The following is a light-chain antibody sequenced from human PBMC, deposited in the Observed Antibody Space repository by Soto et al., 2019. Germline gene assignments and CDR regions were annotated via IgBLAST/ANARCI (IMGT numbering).Light chain of an antibody. V-gene: IGKV1-39*01. J-gene: IGKJ1*01. CDR3: QQSYNTPRT. CDR2: TAS. Sequence: DIQMTQSPSSLSASVGDRVTITCRASQSISSYLNWYQQKPGKAPKLLIYTASRLQSGVPSRFSGSGSGTDFTLTISSLQPEDFATYSCQQSYNTPRTFGQGTKVEIK. CDR1: QSISSY.